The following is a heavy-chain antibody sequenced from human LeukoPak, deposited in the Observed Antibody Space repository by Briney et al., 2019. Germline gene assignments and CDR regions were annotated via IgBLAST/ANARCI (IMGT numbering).Heavy chain of an antibody. D-gene: IGHD6-6*01. V-gene: IGHV1-8*03. Sequence: ASVKVSCTASGYTFTSYDINWVRQATGQGLEWMGWMNPNSGNTGYAQKFQGRVTITRNTSISTAYMELTSLRSEDTAVYYCARRKVPSIAARPFDPWGQGALVTVSS. CDR3: ARRKVPSIAARPFDP. CDR2: MNPNSGNT. J-gene: IGHJ5*02. CDR1: GYTFTSYD.